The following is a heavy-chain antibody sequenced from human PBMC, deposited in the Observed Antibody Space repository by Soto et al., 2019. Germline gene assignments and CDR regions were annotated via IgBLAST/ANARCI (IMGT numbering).Heavy chain of an antibody. CDR3: ARNGWGRDILTYGMDV. Sequence: QVQLQESGPGLVKPSETLSLTCTVSGGSISSYYWSWIRQPPGKGLEWIGYIYYSGSTNYNPSLKSRVTISVDTSKNQFSLKLSSVTAADTAVYYCARNGWGRDILTYGMDVWGQGTTVTVSS. V-gene: IGHV4-59*08. CDR2: IYYSGST. J-gene: IGHJ6*02. D-gene: IGHD3-9*01. CDR1: GGSISSYY.